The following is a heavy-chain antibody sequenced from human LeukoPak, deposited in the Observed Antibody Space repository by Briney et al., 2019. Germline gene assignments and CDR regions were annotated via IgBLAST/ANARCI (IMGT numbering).Heavy chain of an antibody. J-gene: IGHJ4*02. Sequence: ASVKVSCKASGYTFTGYYMHWARQAPGQGLEWMGWINPNSGGTNYAQKFQGRVTMTRDTSISTAYMELSRLRSDDTAVYYCARAGTVTNYDILTGTFDYWGQGTLVTVSS. D-gene: IGHD3-9*01. CDR2: INPNSGGT. CDR1: GYTFTGYY. CDR3: ARAGTVTNYDILTGTFDY. V-gene: IGHV1-2*02.